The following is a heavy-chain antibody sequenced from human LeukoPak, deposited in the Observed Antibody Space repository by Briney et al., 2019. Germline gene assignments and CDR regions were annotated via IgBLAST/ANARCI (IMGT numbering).Heavy chain of an antibody. Sequence: RSGGSLRLSCAASGFTFDDYGMSWVRQAPGKGLEWVSGINWNGGSTGYVDSVKGRFTISRDNAKNSLYLQMNSLRAEDTALYYCARDLYYYDSSGYSAWGQGTLVTVSS. V-gene: IGHV3-20*04. CDR2: INWNGGST. CDR3: ARDLYYYDSSGYSA. J-gene: IGHJ5*02. D-gene: IGHD3-22*01. CDR1: GFTFDDYG.